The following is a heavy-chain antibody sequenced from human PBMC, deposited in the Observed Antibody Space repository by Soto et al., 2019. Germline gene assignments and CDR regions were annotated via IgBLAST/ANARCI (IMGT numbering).Heavy chain of an antibody. J-gene: IGHJ5*02. CDR1: GYIFASYY. Sequence: GASVKVSCKASGYIFASYYMHWVRQAPRQGLEWVGVINPSGGSTRYAQKFQGRVTMTSDTSTSTVYMELTSLRSEDTAVYYCTGAYYDINGYSLDPWGQGTSVTVSS. V-gene: IGHV1-46*01. CDR2: INPSGGST. CDR3: TGAYYDINGYSLDP. D-gene: IGHD3-22*01.